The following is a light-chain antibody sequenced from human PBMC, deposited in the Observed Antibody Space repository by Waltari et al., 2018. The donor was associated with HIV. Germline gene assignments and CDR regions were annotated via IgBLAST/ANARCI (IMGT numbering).Light chain of an antibody. J-gene: IGKJ5*01. CDR1: QSVLSKGKHY. V-gene: IGKV4-1*01. CDR3: QQYHSSPIT. Sequence: DFVMTQSPDALAVSLGERDTINCKSSQSVLSKGKHYLSWYQQQPGQPPKLLISWASTRNSGVPYRFSGSGSGTDFTLTISSLQAEDVAVYYCQQYHSSPITFGQGTRLEIK. CDR2: WAS.